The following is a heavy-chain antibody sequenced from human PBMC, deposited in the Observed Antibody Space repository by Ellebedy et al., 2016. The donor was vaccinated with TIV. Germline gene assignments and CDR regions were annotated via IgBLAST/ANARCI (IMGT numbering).Heavy chain of an antibody. CDR3: AREELHCSGASCYSGYYFDY. CDR1: GYTFTSYG. CDR2: IIPIFGTA. D-gene: IGHD2-15*01. V-gene: IGHV1-69*06. Sequence: ASVKVSCKASGYTFTSYGISWVRQAPGQGLEWMGGIIPIFGTANYAQKFQGRVTITADKSTSTAYMELSSLRSEDTAVYYCAREELHCSGASCYSGYYFDYWGQGTLVTVSS. J-gene: IGHJ4*02.